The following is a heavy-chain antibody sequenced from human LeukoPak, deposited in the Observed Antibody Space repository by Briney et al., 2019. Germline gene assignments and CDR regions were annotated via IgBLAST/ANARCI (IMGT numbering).Heavy chain of an antibody. CDR1: GGSISSSSYY. CDR2: IYYSGKT. Sequence: SETLSLTCIVSGGSISSSSYYWGWIRQPPGKGLEWIGTIYYSGKTYYNPSLKSRVTISVDTSKTQFSLKLSSVTAADTAVYYCARETSSGYLFKPASYFDYWGQGTLVTVSS. D-gene: IGHD3-22*01. J-gene: IGHJ4*02. V-gene: IGHV4-39*01. CDR3: ARETSSGYLFKPASYFDY.